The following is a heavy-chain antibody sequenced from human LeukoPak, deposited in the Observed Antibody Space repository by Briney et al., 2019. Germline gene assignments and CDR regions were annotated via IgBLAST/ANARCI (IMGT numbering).Heavy chain of an antibody. V-gene: IGHV3-66*01. CDR1: GFTVSSNY. CDR3: AKDPTSYYYDSSVDY. D-gene: IGHD3-22*01. CDR2: IYSGGST. J-gene: IGHJ4*02. Sequence: PGGSLRLSCAASGFTVSSNYMSWVRQAPGKGLEWVSVIYSGGSTYYADSVKGRFTISRDNSKNTLYLQMNSLRAEDTAVYYCAKDPTSYYYDSSVDYWGQGTLVTVSS.